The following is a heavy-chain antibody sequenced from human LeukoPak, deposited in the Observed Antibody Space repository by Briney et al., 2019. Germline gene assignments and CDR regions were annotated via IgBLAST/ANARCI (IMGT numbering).Heavy chain of an antibody. V-gene: IGHV3-7*01. CDR2: IKQDGSEQ. D-gene: IGHD2-8*02. CDR3: ARDSTGWQADSFDI. Sequence: GGSLRLSCVASGFTFSSHRMSWVRQAPGQGLECVADIKQDGSEQYYVDSVRGRFTISRDNGKNSLYLQMNSLRVEDTAVYFCARDSTGWQADSFDIWGQGTMVTVSS. J-gene: IGHJ3*02. CDR1: GFTFSSHR.